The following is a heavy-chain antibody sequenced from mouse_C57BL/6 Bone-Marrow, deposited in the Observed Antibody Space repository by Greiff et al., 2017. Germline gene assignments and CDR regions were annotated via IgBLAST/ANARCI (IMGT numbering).Heavy chain of an antibody. V-gene: IGHV14-4*01. Sequence: VQLQQSGAELVRPGASVKLSCTASGFNFTDDYMHWVKQRPEQGLEWIGRIDPRNGDTEYASKFQGKATITADTSSNTAYLQLSSLTSEDTAVYYCTTRQLDHCYAMDYWGQGTSVTVSS. CDR2: IDPRNGDT. J-gene: IGHJ4*01. CDR1: GFNFTDDY. CDR3: TTRQLDHCYAMDY. D-gene: IGHD6-1*01.